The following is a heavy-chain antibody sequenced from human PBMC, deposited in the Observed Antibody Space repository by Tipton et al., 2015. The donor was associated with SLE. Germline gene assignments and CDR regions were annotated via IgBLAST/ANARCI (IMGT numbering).Heavy chain of an antibody. CDR2: ISYSGST. J-gene: IGHJ3*02. CDR1: GGPISSYY. Sequence: LRLSCTVSGGPISSYYWSWIRQPPGKGLEWIGDISYSGSTNYSPSLKSRVTISVDTSKNQFSLKLTSVTAANTAVYFCAREWADDAFDIWGRGTRVTVSS. V-gene: IGHV4-59*01. CDR3: AREWADDAFDI.